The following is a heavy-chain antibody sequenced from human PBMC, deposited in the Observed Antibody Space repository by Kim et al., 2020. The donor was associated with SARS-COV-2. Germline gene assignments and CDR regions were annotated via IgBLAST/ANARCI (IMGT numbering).Heavy chain of an antibody. CDR1: GFTFSDSA. V-gene: IGHV3-73*01. D-gene: IGHD6-13*01. CDR2: IRSKANSYAT. CDR3: TRLPPYSNSWWDAFDI. Sequence: GGSLRLSCAASGFTFSDSAMYWVRQASGKGLEWVGRIRSKANSYATAYDVSVKGRFIISRDDSKNTAYLQMNSLKTEDTAIYYCTRLPPYSNSWWDAFDIWGQGTMVTVSS. J-gene: IGHJ3*02.